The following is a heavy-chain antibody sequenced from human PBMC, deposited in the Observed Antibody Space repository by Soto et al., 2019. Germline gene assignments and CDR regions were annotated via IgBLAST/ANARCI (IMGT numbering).Heavy chain of an antibody. V-gene: IGHV3-73*01. CDR1: GFTFSGSA. D-gene: IGHD3-10*01. J-gene: IGHJ4*02. CDR3: TRHTMVRGAGYYFDY. Sequence: PGGSLRLSCAASGFTFSGSAMHWVRQASGKGLEWVGRIRSKANSYATAYAASVKGRFTISRDDSKNTAYLQMNSLKTEDTAVYYCTRHTMVRGAGYYFDYWGQGTLVTVS. CDR2: IRSKANSYAT.